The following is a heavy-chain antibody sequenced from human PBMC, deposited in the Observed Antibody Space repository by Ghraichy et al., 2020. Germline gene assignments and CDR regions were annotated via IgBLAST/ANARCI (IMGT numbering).Heavy chain of an antibody. Sequence: GGSLRLSCAASGFTFSSYAMSWVRQAPGKGLEWVSAISGSGGSTYYADSVKGRFTISRDNSKNTLYLQMNSLRAEDTAVYYCAKEWRDTAMVMSDAFDIWGQGTMVTVSS. CDR2: ISGSGGST. J-gene: IGHJ3*02. CDR3: AKEWRDTAMVMSDAFDI. V-gene: IGHV3-23*01. D-gene: IGHD5-18*01. CDR1: GFTFSSYA.